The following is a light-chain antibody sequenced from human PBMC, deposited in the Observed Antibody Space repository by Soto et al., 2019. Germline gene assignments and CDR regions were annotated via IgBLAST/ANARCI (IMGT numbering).Light chain of an antibody. CDR3: QQYNNWPPMST. Sequence: EIVMTQSPDTLSVSPGERATLSCRASQNVGRNVAWYQQRPGQAPRLLIHGTSTRAADIPARFSGSVSGTEFTLTINSLQPDDFVIYYCQQYNNWPPMSTFGQGIKLEMK. J-gene: IGKJ2*01. V-gene: IGKV3-15*01. CDR2: GTS. CDR1: QNVGRN.